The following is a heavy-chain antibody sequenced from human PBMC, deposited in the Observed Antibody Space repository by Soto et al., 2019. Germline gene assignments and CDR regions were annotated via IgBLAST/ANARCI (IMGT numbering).Heavy chain of an antibody. D-gene: IGHD6-13*01. J-gene: IGHJ4*02. CDR3: ASGASRWYPYFFDS. V-gene: IGHV1-69*01. CDR1: EGTFNSYA. CDR2: IIPYYNTL. Sequence: QAQVVLSGAEVRKPGSSVKLSCKASEGTFNSYAIAWVRQAPGQGLEWMGGIIPYYNTLNYAQKFQDRVTITADDSTNTVYMDLSSLRSDDTAVYFCASGASRWYPYFFDSWAQGTLVTVSS.